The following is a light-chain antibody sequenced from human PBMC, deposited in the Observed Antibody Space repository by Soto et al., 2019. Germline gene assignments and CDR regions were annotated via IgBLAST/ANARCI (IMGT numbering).Light chain of an antibody. CDR1: SSDVGVDNY. Sequence: QSALTQPASVSGSPGQSITISCTGISSDVGVDNYVSWYQQHPGKAPKLMIFEVNSRPSGVSNRFSGSKSDNTASLTISGLQAEDEADYYCSAYTSSNTWVFGGGTKVTVL. CDR2: EVN. J-gene: IGLJ3*02. V-gene: IGLV2-14*01. CDR3: SAYTSSNTWV.